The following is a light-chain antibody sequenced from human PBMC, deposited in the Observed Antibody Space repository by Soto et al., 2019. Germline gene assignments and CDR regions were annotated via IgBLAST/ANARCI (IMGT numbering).Light chain of an antibody. CDR1: SSDVGGYNY. CDR3: SSYTSTSTLEV. CDR2: EVS. J-gene: IGLJ2*01. V-gene: IGLV2-14*01. Sequence: QSVLTQPASVSGSRGQSITISCTGTSSDVGGYNYVSWYQQHPGKAPKLLIYEVSNRPSGASNRFSGSKSGNTASLTISGLQAEDEADYYCSSYTSTSTLEVFGGGTKLTVL.